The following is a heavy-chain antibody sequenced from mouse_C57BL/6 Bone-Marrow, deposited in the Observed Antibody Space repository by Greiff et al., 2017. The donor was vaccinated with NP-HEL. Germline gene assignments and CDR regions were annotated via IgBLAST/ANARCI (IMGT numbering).Heavy chain of an antibody. CDR3: ARITTVVASSDAMDY. D-gene: IGHD1-1*01. CDR1: GYSFTDYN. J-gene: IGHJ4*01. CDR2: INPNYGTT. V-gene: IGHV1-39*01. Sequence: EVQLQQSGPELVKPGASVKISCKASGYSFTDYNMNWVKQSNGKSLEWIGVINPNYGTTSYNQKFKGKATLTVAQSSSTAYMQHNSLPSEDSAVYYCARITTVVASSDAMDYWGQGTSVTVSS.